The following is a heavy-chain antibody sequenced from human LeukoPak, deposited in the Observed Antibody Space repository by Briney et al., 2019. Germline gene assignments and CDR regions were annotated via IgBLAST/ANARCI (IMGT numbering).Heavy chain of an antibody. Sequence: SQTLSLTCAISGGTVSSNTAAYNWLRLSPSRGLEWLGRTYYRSTWLNDYAPSVRGRITVSPDTTKNQFSLQLNSVTPEDTAVYYCARDRLGMGYWGQGTPVTVSP. D-gene: IGHD7-27*01. J-gene: IGHJ4*02. CDR2: TYYRSTWLN. V-gene: IGHV6-1*01. CDR3: ARDRLGMGY. CDR1: GGTVSSNTAA.